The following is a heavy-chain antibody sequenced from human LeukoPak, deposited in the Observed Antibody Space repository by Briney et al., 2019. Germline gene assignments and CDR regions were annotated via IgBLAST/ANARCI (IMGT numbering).Heavy chain of an antibody. Sequence: GASVKVSCKASGYTFTGYYLHWVRQAPGQGPEWMGWINPNSDDTNYAQKFQGRVTMTRDTSIRTGYMELSSLRSDDTAVYYCARDSGPYFDYWGQGTQVTVSS. CDR1: GYTFTGYY. D-gene: IGHD1-26*01. CDR2: INPNSDDT. V-gene: IGHV1-2*02. CDR3: ARDSGPYFDY. J-gene: IGHJ4*02.